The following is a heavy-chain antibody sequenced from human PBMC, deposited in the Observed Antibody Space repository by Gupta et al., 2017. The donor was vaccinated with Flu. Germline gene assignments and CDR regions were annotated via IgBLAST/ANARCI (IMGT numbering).Heavy chain of an antibody. V-gene: IGHV1-69*01. D-gene: IGHD1-26*01. J-gene: IGHJ4*02. CDR1: GCTFSSYA. Sequence: QVQLVQSGAEVKKPGSSVKVSFKASGCTFSSYAICWVRQAPGQGLEWMGGIIPIFGTANYAQKFQGRVTITADESTSTAYMELSSLRSEDTAVYYCAREGSGSPSHFDYWGQGTLVTVSS. CDR2: IIPIFGTA. CDR3: AREGSGSPSHFDY.